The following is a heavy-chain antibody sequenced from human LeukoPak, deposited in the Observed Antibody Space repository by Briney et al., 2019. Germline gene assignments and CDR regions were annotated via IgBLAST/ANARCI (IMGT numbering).Heavy chain of an antibody. CDR1: GGSISSGGYY. D-gene: IGHD3-9*01. J-gene: IGHJ6*02. CDR2: IYYSGST. V-gene: IGHV4-31*03. Sequence: PSQTLSLTCTVSGGSISSGGYYWSWIRQHPGKGLEWIGYIYYSGSTYYNPSLKSRVTISVDTSKNQFPLKLSSVTAADTAVYYCARSLRYFDWLLSSSYYYYGMDVWGQGTTVTVSS. CDR3: ARSLRYFDWLLSSSYYYYGMDV.